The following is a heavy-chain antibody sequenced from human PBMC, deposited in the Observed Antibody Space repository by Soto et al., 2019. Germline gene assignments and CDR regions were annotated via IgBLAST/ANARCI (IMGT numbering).Heavy chain of an antibody. D-gene: IGHD6-19*01. CDR3: AKDLVAGDYYYYGKDV. J-gene: IGHJ6*02. Sequence: QVQLVESGGGVVQPGRSLRLSCAASGFTFSSYGMHWVRQAPGKGLEWVAVISYDGSNKYYADSVKGRFTISRDNSKNTLYLQMNSLRAEDTAVYYCAKDLVAGDYYYYGKDVWGQGTTVTVSS. V-gene: IGHV3-30*18. CDR1: GFTFSSYG. CDR2: ISYDGSNK.